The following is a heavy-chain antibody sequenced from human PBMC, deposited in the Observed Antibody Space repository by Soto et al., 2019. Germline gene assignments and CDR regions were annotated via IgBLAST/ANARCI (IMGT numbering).Heavy chain of an antibody. D-gene: IGHD5-12*01. Sequence: PGGSLRLSCAASGFTFSSDWMHWVRQAPGKGLVWVSRINTDGSGTTYADSVKGRFTISRDNAKNSLYLQMSSLRAEDTAVYYCASQYGGLDQPYYYGMDVWGQGTTVTVSS. CDR1: GFTFSSDW. CDR2: INTDGSGT. V-gene: IGHV3-74*01. CDR3: ASQYGGLDQPYYYGMDV. J-gene: IGHJ6*02.